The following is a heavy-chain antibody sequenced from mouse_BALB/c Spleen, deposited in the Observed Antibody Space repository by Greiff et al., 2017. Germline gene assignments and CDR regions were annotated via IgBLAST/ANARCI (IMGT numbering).Heavy chain of an antibody. CDR1: GYSITSDYA. D-gene: IGHD2-1*01. J-gene: IGHJ1*01. CDR3: ARSPLYYGKGDWYFDV. Sequence: VQLKESGPGLVKPSQSLSLTCTVTGYSITSDYAWNWIRQFPGNKLEWMGYISYSGSTSYNPSLKSRISITRDTSKNQFFLQLNSVTTEDTATYYCARSPLYYGKGDWYFDVWGAGTTVTVSS. CDR2: ISYSGST. V-gene: IGHV3-2*02.